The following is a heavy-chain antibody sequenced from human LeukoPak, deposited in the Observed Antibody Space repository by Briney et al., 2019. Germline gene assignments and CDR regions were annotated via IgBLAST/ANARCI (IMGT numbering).Heavy chain of an antibody. J-gene: IGHJ4*02. CDR2: INPNSGGT. D-gene: IGHD5-24*01. CDR1: GYTFTGYY. V-gene: IGHV1-2*02. CDR3: AKVSEYNYAPSSFAG. Sequence: ASVKVSCKASGYTFTGYYMHWVRQAPGQGLEWMGWINPNSGGTNYAQKFQGRVTMTEDTSTDTAYMELSSLRSEDTAVYYCAKVSEYNYAPSSFAGGGQETLVPASS.